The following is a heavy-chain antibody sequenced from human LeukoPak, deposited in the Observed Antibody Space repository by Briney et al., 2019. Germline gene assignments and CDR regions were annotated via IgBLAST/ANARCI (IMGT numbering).Heavy chain of an antibody. D-gene: IGHD3-10*01. CDR1: EFTFSSYA. V-gene: IGHV3-30*04. CDR2: VSYDGSNR. CDR3: ARDGDYYGSGSRDY. J-gene: IGHJ4*02. Sequence: GRSLRLSCAASEFTFSSYAMYWVRQPPGKGLEWVAVVSYDGSNRYYADSVKGRFTISRDNSKNTPYLQMNSLRAEDTAVYYCARDGDYYGSGSRDYWGQGTLVIVSS.